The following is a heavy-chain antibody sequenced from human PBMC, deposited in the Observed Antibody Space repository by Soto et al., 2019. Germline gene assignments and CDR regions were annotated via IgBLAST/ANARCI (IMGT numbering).Heavy chain of an antibody. CDR1: GFTFSSYW. CDR2: IKQDGSEK. Sequence: GGSLRLSCAASGFTFSSYWMSWVRQAPGKGLEWVANIKQDGSEKYYVDSVKGRFTISRDNAKNSLYLQMNSLRAEDTAVYYCARDGAAHKNHRGFDYWGQGTLVTVSS. V-gene: IGHV3-7*05. D-gene: IGHD6-6*01. CDR3: ARDGAAHKNHRGFDY. J-gene: IGHJ4*02.